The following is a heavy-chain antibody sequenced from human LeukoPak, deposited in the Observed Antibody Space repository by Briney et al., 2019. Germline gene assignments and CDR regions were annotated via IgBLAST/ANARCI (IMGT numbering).Heavy chain of an antibody. Sequence: SETLSLTCTVSGGSISSSSYYWGWIRRPPGKGLEWIGYIYYSGSTNYNPSLKSRVTISVDTSKNQFSLKLSSVTAADTAVYYCARSPYGDYRNWFDPWGQGTLVTVSS. D-gene: IGHD4-17*01. V-gene: IGHV4-61*05. J-gene: IGHJ5*02. CDR3: ARSPYGDYRNWFDP. CDR1: GGSISSSSYY. CDR2: IYYSGST.